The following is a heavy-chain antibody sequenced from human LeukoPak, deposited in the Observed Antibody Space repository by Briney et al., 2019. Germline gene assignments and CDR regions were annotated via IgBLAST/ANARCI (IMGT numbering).Heavy chain of an antibody. Sequence: GGSLRLSCAASGFTFSSYAMHWVRQAPGKGLEWAAVISYDGSNKYYADSVKGRFTISRDNAKNSLYLQMNSLRAEDTAVYYCAGDYYDSSGYPRGDYWGQGTLVTVSS. V-gene: IGHV3-30-3*01. J-gene: IGHJ4*02. CDR1: GFTFSSYA. CDR3: AGDYYDSSGYPRGDY. CDR2: ISYDGSNK. D-gene: IGHD3-22*01.